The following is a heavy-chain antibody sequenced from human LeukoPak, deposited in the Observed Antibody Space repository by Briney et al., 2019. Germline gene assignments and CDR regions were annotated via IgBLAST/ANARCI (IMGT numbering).Heavy chain of an antibody. CDR1: GGSISSSSYY. J-gene: IGHJ5*02. V-gene: IGHV4-39*07. CDR2: IYYSGST. Sequence: PSETLSLTCTVSGGSISSSSYYWGWIRQPPGKGLEWIGSIYYSGSTYYDPSLKSRVTISVDTSKNQFSLKLSSVTAADTAVYYCYYIAAAGTELDPWGQGTLVTVSS. D-gene: IGHD6-13*01. CDR3: YYIAAAGTELDP.